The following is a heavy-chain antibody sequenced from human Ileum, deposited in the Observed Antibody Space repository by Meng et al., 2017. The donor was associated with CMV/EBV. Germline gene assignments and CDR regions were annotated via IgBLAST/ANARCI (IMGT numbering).Heavy chain of an antibody. D-gene: IGHD3-16*02. CDR3: AKDLYWKSDRYEY. CDR2: IQYDGSNK. CDR1: GFTFSNYG. V-gene: IGHV3-30*02. Sequence: GGSLRLSCAASGFTFSNYGMHWVRQAPGKGLEWVAFIQYDGSNKYYADSVKGRFTISRDNSKNTLSLQMNSLRGEDTAVYYCAKDLYWKSDRYEYWGQGKLV. J-gene: IGHJ4*02.